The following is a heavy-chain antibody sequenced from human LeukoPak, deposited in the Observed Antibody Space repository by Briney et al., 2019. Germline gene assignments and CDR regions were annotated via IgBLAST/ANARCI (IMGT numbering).Heavy chain of an antibody. CDR1: GFTFSSYW. J-gene: IGHJ4*02. D-gene: IGHD2-15*01. V-gene: IGHV3-7*01. CDR2: IMQDGSEK. CDR3: ATVCSGGSCRDY. Sequence: GGSLRLSCAVSGFTFSSYWMSWVRQAPGKGLEWVANIMQDGSEKYYVDSVKGRFTISRDNAKNSLYLQMNSLRAEDRAVYYCATVCSGGSCRDYWGQGTLVTVSS.